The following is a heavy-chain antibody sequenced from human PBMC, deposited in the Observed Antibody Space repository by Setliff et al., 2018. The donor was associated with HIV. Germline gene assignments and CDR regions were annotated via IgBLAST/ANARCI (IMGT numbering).Heavy chain of an antibody. CDR3: ARDRNIIVGGGSYDSMDV. J-gene: IGHJ6*03. CDR2: ISIHNGNS. V-gene: IGHV1-18*01. D-gene: IGHD1-26*01. Sequence: ASVKVSCKASGYNFDGYGLSWVRQAPGQGLEWMGWISIHNGNSNSPQEFEDRVTLTFDTSTSTAYLDLRSLRSDDTAVYYCARDRNIIVGGGSYDSMDVWGTGTTVTVSS. CDR1: GYNFDGYG.